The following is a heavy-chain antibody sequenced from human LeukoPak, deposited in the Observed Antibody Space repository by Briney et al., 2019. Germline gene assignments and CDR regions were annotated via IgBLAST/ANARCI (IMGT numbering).Heavy chain of an antibody. CDR2: ISYDGSLK. CDR1: GFTFSSFG. D-gene: IGHD3-22*01. Sequence: GRSLRLSCAASGFTFSSFGMHWVRQAPGTGLEWVAIISYDGSLKYYADSVKGRFTISRDNSKNTLYLQISSLRVEDTAVYYCAKETYDSSGYYFAYFDYWGQGTLVTVSA. V-gene: IGHV3-30*18. CDR3: AKETYDSSGYYFAYFDY. J-gene: IGHJ4*02.